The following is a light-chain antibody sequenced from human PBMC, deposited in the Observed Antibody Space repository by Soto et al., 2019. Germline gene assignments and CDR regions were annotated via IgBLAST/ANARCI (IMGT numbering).Light chain of an antibody. J-gene: IGKJ1*01. CDR2: DAS. CDR3: QQYNSYSS. CDR1: QSISNW. V-gene: IGKV1-5*01. Sequence: DMQMTRSPSTLSASVIDIVRRTCRASQSISNWLAWYQQKPGKAPKLLIYDASNLESGVPSRFSGSASGTEFTLTISSLQTDDFATYYCQQYNSYSSFGQGTKVDIK.